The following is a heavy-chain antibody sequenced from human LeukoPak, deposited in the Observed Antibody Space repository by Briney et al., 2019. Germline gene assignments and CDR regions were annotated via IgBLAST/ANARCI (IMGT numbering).Heavy chain of an antibody. CDR1: GYTFSSYG. Sequence: PGASVKVSCKASGYTFSSYGVSWVRQAPGQGLEWMGWISAYNGNTNYAQKLQGRVTMTTDTSTSTAYMQLRSLRSDDTAVYYCARAGSITIFGAVVAHNWFDPWGQGTLVTVSS. CDR2: ISAYNGNT. V-gene: IGHV1-18*01. CDR3: ARAGSITIFGAVVAHNWFDP. J-gene: IGHJ5*02. D-gene: IGHD3-3*01.